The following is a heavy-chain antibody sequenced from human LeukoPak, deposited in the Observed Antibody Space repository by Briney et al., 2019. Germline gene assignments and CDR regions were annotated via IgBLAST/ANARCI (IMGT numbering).Heavy chain of an antibody. D-gene: IGHD6-6*01. J-gene: IGHJ4*02. CDR2: ISGSGGST. V-gene: IGHV3-23*01. CDR1: GFTFSSYA. Sequence: GGSLRLSCAASGFTFSSYAMSWVRQAPGKGLEWVSAISGSGGSTYYADSVKGRFTISRDNSKNTLYLQMNSLRAEDTAVYYCAKDPGFSRIAARPGWADYWGQGTLVTVSS. CDR3: AKDPGFSRIAARPGWADY.